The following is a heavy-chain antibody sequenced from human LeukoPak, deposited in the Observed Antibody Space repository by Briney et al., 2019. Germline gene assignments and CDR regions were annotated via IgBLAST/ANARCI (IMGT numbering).Heavy chain of an antibody. D-gene: IGHD1-26*01. V-gene: IGHV4-34*01. J-gene: IGHJ5*02. CDR2: INHSGST. CDR3: AKASVGARFFDP. Sequence: PSETLSLTCAVYGGSFSGYYWSWIRQPPGKGLEWIGEINHSGSTNYNPSLKSRVTISLDTSKNQFSLKLSSVTAADTAVYYCAKASVGARFFDPWGQGTLVTVSS. CDR1: GGSFSGYY.